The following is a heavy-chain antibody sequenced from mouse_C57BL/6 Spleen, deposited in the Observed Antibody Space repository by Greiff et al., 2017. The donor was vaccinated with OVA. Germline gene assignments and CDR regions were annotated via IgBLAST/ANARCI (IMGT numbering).Heavy chain of an antibody. CDR3: AKKAGDYDDYAMDY. J-gene: IGHJ4*01. CDR1: GFSLTSYG. D-gene: IGHD2-4*01. Sequence: VQLQESGPGLVQPSQSLSITCTVSGFSLTSYGVHWVRQSPGKGLEWLGVIWRGGSTDYNAAFMSRLSITKDNSKSQVFFKMNSLQADDTAIYDCAKKAGDYDDYAMDYWGQGTSVTVSS. V-gene: IGHV2-5*01. CDR2: IWRGGST.